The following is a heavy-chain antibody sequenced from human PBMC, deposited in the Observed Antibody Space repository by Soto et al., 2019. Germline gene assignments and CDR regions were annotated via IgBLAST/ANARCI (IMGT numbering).Heavy chain of an antibody. CDR1: GFTFSDHY. CDR3: AIDSGKGAYCDY. J-gene: IGHJ4*01. V-gene: IGHV3-72*01. Sequence: EVQLVESGGGLVQPGGSQRLSCAASGFTFSDHYMDWVRQAPGKGLEWVGRIRNKANSYTTDYSASVKGRVTISRDDSKDTLYLQMNRLKTEHRAIYYRAIDSGKGAYCDYWGHGTLATVSS. D-gene: IGHD1-26*01. CDR2: IRNKANSYTT.